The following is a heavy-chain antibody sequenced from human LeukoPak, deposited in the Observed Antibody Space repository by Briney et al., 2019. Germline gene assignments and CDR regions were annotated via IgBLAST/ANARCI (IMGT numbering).Heavy chain of an antibody. J-gene: IGHJ4*02. V-gene: IGHV1-2*02. D-gene: IGHD6-19*01. CDR1: GYTFTGYY. CDR2: INPNNGDT. Sequence: GASVKVSCKASGYTFTGYYMHWVRQAPGQGLEWMGWINPNNGDTNYAQKFQGRVTMTRDTSISTAYMELSRLRSDDTAVYYCAILNIAVAVPFDYWGQGTLVTVSS. CDR3: AILNIAVAVPFDY.